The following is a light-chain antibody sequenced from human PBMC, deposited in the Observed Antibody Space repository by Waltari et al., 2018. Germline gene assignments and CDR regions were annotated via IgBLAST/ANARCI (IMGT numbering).Light chain of an antibody. Sequence: QSALTQPPSASGSPGQSVTISCTGTTSDVGGYNYVSCYQQHPGKAPKLMIYEVIKRPSGVPDRFSGSKSGSTASLTVSGLQAEDEADYYCSSYAGSNNLVFGGGTKLTVL. V-gene: IGLV2-8*01. J-gene: IGLJ2*01. CDR2: EVI. CDR1: TSDVGGYNY. CDR3: SSYAGSNNLV.